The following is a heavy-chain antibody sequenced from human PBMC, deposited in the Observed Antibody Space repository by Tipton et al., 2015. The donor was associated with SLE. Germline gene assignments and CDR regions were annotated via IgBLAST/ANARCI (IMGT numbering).Heavy chain of an antibody. CDR2: INSDGIRR. Sequence: SLRLSCAASGFTFRSYWMQWVRQTPGKGLVWVTGINSDGIRRNYADSVKGRITISRDNAKNTVYLQMNSLRAEDTAVYYCARGFSFDYWGQGTLVTVSS. CDR1: GFTFRSYW. V-gene: IGHV3-74*01. J-gene: IGHJ4*02. CDR3: ARGFSFDY. D-gene: IGHD3-10*01.